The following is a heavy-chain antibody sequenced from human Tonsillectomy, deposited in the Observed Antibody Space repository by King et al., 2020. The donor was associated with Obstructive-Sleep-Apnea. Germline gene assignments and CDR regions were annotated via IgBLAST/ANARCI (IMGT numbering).Heavy chain of an antibody. CDR2: IWYDGNKK. J-gene: IGHJ4*02. V-gene: IGHV3-33*06. CDR1: GFTFSNYG. CDR3: AKGSADTYGFGFDY. Sequence: VQLVESGGGVVQPGRSLRLSCAASGFTFSNYGMHWVRQAPGKGLEWVAIIWYDGNKKYYGDSVKGRFTISRDNSKNTLYLQMNSLRAEDTAVYYCAKGSADTYGFGFDYWGQGTLVTVSS. D-gene: IGHD3-16*01.